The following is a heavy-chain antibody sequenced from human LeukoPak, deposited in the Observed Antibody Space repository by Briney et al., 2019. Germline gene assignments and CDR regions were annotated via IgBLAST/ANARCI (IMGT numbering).Heavy chain of an antibody. D-gene: IGHD3-3*01. Sequence: GGSLRLSCAASGFTFSSYSMNWVRQAPGKGLEWVSSISSSSYIYYADSVKGRFTISRDNAKNSLYLQMNSLRAEDTAVYYCARDRSDYDFWSGYYPPLDYWGQGTLVTVSS. CDR3: ARDRSDYDFWSGYYPPLDY. J-gene: IGHJ4*02. V-gene: IGHV3-21*01. CDR2: ISSSSYI. CDR1: GFTFSSYS.